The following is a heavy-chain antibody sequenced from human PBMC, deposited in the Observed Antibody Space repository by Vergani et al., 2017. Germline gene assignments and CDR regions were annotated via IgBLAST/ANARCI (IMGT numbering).Heavy chain of an antibody. CDR3: ARDRDYYDSSGYKGDNWFDP. CDR2: VSSSSSYT. V-gene: IGHV3-11*06. J-gene: IGHJ5*02. D-gene: IGHD3-22*01. Sequence: QVQLVESGGGLVKPGGSLRLSCAASGFTFSDYYMSWIRQAPGKGLEWVSYVSSSSSYTNYADSVKGRFTISRDNAKNSLYLQMNSLRAEDTAVYYCARDRDYYDSSGYKGDNWFDPWGQGTLVTVSS. CDR1: GFTFSDYY.